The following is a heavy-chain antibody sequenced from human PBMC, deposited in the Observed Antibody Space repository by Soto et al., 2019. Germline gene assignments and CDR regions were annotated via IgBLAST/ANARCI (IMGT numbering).Heavy chain of an antibody. Sequence: PGGSLRLSCAASGFTFSSYAMSWVRQAPGKGLEWVSAISGSGGSTYYADSVKGRFTISRDNSKNTLYLQMNSLRAEDTAVYYWAKVLVIVVVGYYYSGMAVWGQGTTVPVSS. CDR2: ISGSGGST. CDR3: AKVLVIVVVGYYYSGMAV. D-gene: IGHD3-22*01. J-gene: IGHJ6*02. V-gene: IGHV3-23*01. CDR1: GFTFSSYA.